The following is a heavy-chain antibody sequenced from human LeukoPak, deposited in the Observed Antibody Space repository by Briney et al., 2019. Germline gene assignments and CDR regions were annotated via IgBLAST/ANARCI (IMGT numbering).Heavy chain of an antibody. CDR2: IIPILGIA. CDR1: GGTFSSYA. CDR3: ASLRITMVRGVIINNPLDY. Sequence: SVKVSCKASGGTFSSYAISWVRQAPGQGLEWMGRIIPILGIANYAQKFQGRVTITADKSTSTAYMELSSLRSEDTAVYYCASLRITMVRGVIINNPLDYWGQGTLVTVSS. J-gene: IGHJ4*02. V-gene: IGHV1-69*04. D-gene: IGHD3-10*01.